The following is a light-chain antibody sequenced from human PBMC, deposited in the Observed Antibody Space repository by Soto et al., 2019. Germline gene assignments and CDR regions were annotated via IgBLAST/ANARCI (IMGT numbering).Light chain of an antibody. J-gene: IGKJ1*01. CDR3: QSGT. CDR1: QSISSW. V-gene: IGKV1-5*01. CDR2: DAS. Sequence: DSQMTQSRSTLSTSVGDRVTITCRASQSISSWLAWYQQKPGKAPKLLIYDASSLESGVPSRFSGSGSGTEFTLTISSLQPDDFATHYGQSGTFGQGTKVDIK.